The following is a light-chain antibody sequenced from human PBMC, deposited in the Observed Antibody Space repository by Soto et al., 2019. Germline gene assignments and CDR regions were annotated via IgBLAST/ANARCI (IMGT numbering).Light chain of an antibody. Sequence: QSALTQPASVSASPGQSITISCTGTRGDIGGYNYVSWYQQHPGTAPKLMIYDVYHRPSGVSNRFSASKSGNTASLTISGLQAEDEADYYCSSYTSSTTLVFGTGTKLTVL. J-gene: IGLJ1*01. V-gene: IGLV2-14*03. CDR3: SSYTSSTTLV. CDR1: RGDIGGYNY. CDR2: DVY.